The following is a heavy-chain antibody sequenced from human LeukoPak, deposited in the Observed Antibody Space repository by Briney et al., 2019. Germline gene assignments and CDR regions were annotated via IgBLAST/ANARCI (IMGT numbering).Heavy chain of an antibody. D-gene: IGHD4-17*01. CDR1: GFTFSDYY. CDR3: ARGRRWATVTTSGEGAEYFQH. Sequence: PGGSLRLSCAASGFTFSDYYMSWIRQAPGKGLEWVSYISSSGSTIYYADSVKGRFTISRDNAKNSLSLQMNSLRAEDTAVYYCARGRRWATVTTSGEGAEYFQHWGQGTLVTVSS. J-gene: IGHJ1*01. CDR2: ISSSGSTI. V-gene: IGHV3-11*01.